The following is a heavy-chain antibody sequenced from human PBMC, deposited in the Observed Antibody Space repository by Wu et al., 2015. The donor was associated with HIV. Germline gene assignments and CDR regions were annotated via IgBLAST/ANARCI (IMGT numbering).Heavy chain of an antibody. V-gene: IGHV1-69*05. CDR1: GGTFSSYA. CDR3: ARDLGVGGLFDI. Sequence: QVQLVQSGAEVKKSGSSVKVSCKASGGTFSSYAISWVRQAPGQGLEWMGGIIPIFGTANYAQKFQGRVTITTDESTTTAYMDLSSLRSEDTAVYYCARDLGVGGLFDIWGQGTMVTVSS. CDR2: IIPIFGTA. D-gene: IGHD3-16*01. J-gene: IGHJ3*02.